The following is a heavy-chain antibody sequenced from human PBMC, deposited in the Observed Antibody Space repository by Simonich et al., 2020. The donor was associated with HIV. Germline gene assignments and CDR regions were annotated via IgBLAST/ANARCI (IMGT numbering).Heavy chain of an antibody. CDR3: ASTSGVWFGEGWYFDL. V-gene: IGHV1-18*01. J-gene: IGHJ2*01. D-gene: IGHD3-10*01. CDR2: LSAYNGNT. Sequence: QVQLVQSGAEVKKPGASVKVSCKASGYSFTPYGINWVRQAPGQGLEWMGGLSAYNGNTNYAQKFQGRGTMTTDTSTSTAYMELRSLRFDDTAVYYCASTSGVWFGEGWYFDLWGRGNLVTVSS. CDR1: GYSFTPYG.